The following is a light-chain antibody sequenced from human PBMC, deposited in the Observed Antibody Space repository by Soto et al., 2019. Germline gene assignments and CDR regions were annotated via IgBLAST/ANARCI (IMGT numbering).Light chain of an antibody. CDR3: LQDHEHLT. V-gene: IGKV1-6*01. CDR2: GAS. Sequence: AIQMTQSPSSLSASVGDRVTITCRASQDISNDLGWYQQKPGKAPKLLNYGASTLQSGVPSRFSGSGSGTDFTLTISSLQPEDSASYYCLQDHEHLTFGGGTRVEIK. CDR1: QDISND. J-gene: IGKJ4*01.